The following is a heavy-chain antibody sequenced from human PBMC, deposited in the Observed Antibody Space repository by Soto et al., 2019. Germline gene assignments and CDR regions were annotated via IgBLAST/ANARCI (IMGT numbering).Heavy chain of an antibody. V-gene: IGHV1-69*06. CDR3: GRAGDVAALSRKYYFHY. CDR1: GVTFSKYG. CDR2: IIATFGTA. Sequence: GASVKVSCKASGVTFSKYGFSWVRQARGQGLEWMGGIIATFGTADYPQKFQDRVPITADISTSTIYMELSRLRSEDTAVYYCGRAGDVAALSRKYYFHYWGQGTQVTVSS. J-gene: IGHJ4*02. D-gene: IGHD6-6*01.